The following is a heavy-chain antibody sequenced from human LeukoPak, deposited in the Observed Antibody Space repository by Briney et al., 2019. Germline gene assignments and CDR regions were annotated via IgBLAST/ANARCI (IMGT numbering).Heavy chain of an antibody. Sequence: GRSLRLSCAASGFTFSTYWMHWVRQAPGKGLLWVSRINGDGTSTKYADSVKGRLTISRDNARHTLYLQMNSLRAEDTAVYYCARASTTVPNLLDYWGQGTLVTVSS. CDR1: GFTFSTYW. CDR3: ARASTTVPNLLDY. V-gene: IGHV3-74*03. J-gene: IGHJ4*02. CDR2: INGDGTST. D-gene: IGHD4-17*01.